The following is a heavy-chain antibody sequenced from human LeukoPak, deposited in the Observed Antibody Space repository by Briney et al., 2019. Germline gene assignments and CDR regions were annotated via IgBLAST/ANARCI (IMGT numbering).Heavy chain of an antibody. CDR1: GFTFSGSA. V-gene: IGHV3-73*01. CDR3: RAAADLNDY. Sequence: GGSLKLSCAASGFTFSGSARHWVRQASGKGLEWLGRIRSKADSYTTAYAASVKGRFIVSRDDSKNTAYLQMNSLKTEDTAVYYCRAAADLNDYWGQGTLVTVSS. J-gene: IGHJ4*02. D-gene: IGHD6-13*01. CDR2: IRSKADSYTT.